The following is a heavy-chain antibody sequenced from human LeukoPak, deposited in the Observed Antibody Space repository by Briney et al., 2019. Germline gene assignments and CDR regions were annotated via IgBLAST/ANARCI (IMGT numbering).Heavy chain of an antibody. V-gene: IGHV1-3*01. CDR3: ARVVVPAAMDYYYGMDV. D-gene: IGHD2-2*01. CDR1: GYTFTSYA. J-gene: IGHJ6*04. CDR2: INAGNGNT. Sequence: AAVKVSRKASGYTFTSYAMHWVRQAPGQRLEWMGWINAGNGNTKYSQRFQGRVTITRDTSASTAYIELSSLRSKDTAVYYSARVVVPAAMDYYYGMDVWGKGTTVTVSS.